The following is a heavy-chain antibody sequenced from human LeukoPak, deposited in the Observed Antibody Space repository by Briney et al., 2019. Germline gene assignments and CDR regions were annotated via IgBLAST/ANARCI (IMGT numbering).Heavy chain of an antibody. D-gene: IGHD3-22*01. Sequence: SQTLSLTCTVSGGSISSGDYYWSWIRQPPGKGLEWIAYMYYSGSIYYNPSLKSRVTMSADTSKNQLSLKLSSVTAADTAVYYCARLYYYDSRIDPWGQGILVTVSS. J-gene: IGHJ5*02. CDR1: GGSISSGDYY. V-gene: IGHV4-30-4*01. CDR3: ARLYYYDSRIDP. CDR2: MYYSGSI.